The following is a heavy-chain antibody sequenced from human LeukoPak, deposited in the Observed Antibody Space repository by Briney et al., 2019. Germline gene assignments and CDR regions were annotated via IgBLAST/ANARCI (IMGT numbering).Heavy chain of an antibody. D-gene: IGHD5-24*01. CDR2: ISGSGGST. CDR1: GFTFSSYA. J-gene: IGHJ4*02. CDR3: AKRGEMAKKNPLDY. Sequence: PGGSLRLSCAASGFTFSSYAMSWVRQAPGKGLEWVSAISGSGGSTYYADSVKGRFTISRDNSKNTPYLQMNSLRAEDTAVYYCAKRGEMAKKNPLDYWGQGTLATVSS. V-gene: IGHV3-23*01.